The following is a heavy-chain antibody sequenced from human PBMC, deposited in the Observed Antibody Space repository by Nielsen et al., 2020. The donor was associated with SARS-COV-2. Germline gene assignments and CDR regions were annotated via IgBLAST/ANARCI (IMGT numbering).Heavy chain of an antibody. CDR1: GSTFSDYY. Sequence: GESLKISCAASGSTFSDYYMSWVRQAPGKGLEWVSYISSSSSYTNYADSVKGRFTISRDNAKNSLYLQMNSLRAEDTAVYYCARDYYYDSRGYYYGDYWGQGILVTVSS. CDR3: ARDYYYDSRGYYYGDY. CDR2: ISSSSSYT. V-gene: IGHV3-11*05. D-gene: IGHD3-22*01. J-gene: IGHJ4*02.